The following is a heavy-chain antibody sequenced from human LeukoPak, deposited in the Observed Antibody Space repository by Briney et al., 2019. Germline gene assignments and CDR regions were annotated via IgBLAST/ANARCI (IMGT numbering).Heavy chain of an antibody. D-gene: IGHD2-15*01. CDR2: ISYDGSNK. CDR3: ARDIVVVVAATKHYYYYGMDV. J-gene: IGHJ6*02. V-gene: IGHV3-30*03. Sequence: GGSLRLSCAASGFTFSSYSMNWVRQAPGKGLEWVAVISYDGSNKYYADSVKGRFTISRDNSKNTLYLQMNSLRAEDTAVYYCARDIVVVVAATKHYYYYGMDVWGQGTTVTVSS. CDR1: GFTFSSYS.